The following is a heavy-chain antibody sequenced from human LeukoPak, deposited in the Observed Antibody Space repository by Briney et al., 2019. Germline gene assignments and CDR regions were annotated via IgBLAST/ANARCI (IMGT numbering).Heavy chain of an antibody. CDR2: ISYSSSYI. CDR3: ARALPGYYDTRGRYYYMDV. J-gene: IGHJ6*03. V-gene: IGHV3-21*01. D-gene: IGHD3-22*01. Sequence: PGGSLRLSCAASGFTFSDYSVNWVRHAPGKGLEWVSSISYSSSYIYYVDSVKGRFTISRDNAKNSLYLQMHSLRAEDTAVYYCARALPGYYDTRGRYYYMDVWGKGTTATVSS. CDR1: GFTFSDYS.